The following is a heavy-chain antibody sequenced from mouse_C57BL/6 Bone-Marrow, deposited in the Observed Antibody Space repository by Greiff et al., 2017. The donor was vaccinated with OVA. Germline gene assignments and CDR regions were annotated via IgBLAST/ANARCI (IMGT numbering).Heavy chain of an antibody. Sequence: VQLQQPGAELVRPGSSVKLSCKASGYTFTSYWMHWVKQRPIQGLEWIGNIDPSDSETHYNQKFKDKATLTVDKSSSTAYMQLSSLTSEDSAVYYCARSGDGNCDYWGQGTTLTVSS. CDR3: ARSGDGNCDY. CDR1: GYTFTSYW. CDR2: IDPSDSET. D-gene: IGHD2-1*01. J-gene: IGHJ2*01. V-gene: IGHV1-52*01.